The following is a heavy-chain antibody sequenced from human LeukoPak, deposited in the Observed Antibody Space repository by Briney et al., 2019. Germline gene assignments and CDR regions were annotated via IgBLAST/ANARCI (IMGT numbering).Heavy chain of an antibody. CDR2: IRYDGTNT. CDR1: GFTFKNFG. J-gene: IGHJ4*02. V-gene: IGHV3-30*02. Sequence: PGGSLRLSCAASGFTFKNFGMHWVRQAPGKGLEWVAFIRYDGTNTYYAESVKGRFTISRDNSKNTLYLQMNSLRAEDTAVYYCAKASPPYSSSSAHFDYWGQGTLVTVSS. CDR3: AKASPPYSSSSAHFDY. D-gene: IGHD6-6*01.